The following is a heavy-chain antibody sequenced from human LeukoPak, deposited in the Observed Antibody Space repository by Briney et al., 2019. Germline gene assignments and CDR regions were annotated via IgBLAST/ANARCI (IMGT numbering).Heavy chain of an antibody. V-gene: IGHV3-21*01. D-gene: IGHD2-2*01. CDR3: ARDDIVVVPAAMEVGAFDI. CDR2: ISSSSSYI. J-gene: IGHJ3*02. CDR1: GFTFSSYS. Sequence: GGSLRLSCAASGFTFSSYSMNWVRQAPGKGLEWVSSISSSSSYIYYADSVKGRFTISSDNAKNSLYLQMNSLRAEDTVVYYCARDDIVVVPAAMEVGAFDIWGQGTMVTVSS.